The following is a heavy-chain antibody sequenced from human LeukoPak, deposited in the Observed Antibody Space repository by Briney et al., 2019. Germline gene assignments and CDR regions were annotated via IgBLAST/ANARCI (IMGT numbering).Heavy chain of an antibody. V-gene: IGHV4-39*07. Sequence: SETLSLTCTVSGGSISSSSYYWGWIRQPPGKGLEGSGSIYYSGSTYYNPSLKSRVTISVDTSKNQFSLKLSSVTAADTAVYYCARGTYQRTYYFDYWGQGTLVTVSS. J-gene: IGHJ4*02. CDR3: ARGTYQRTYYFDY. CDR1: GGSISSSSYY. D-gene: IGHD2-2*01. CDR2: IYYSGST.